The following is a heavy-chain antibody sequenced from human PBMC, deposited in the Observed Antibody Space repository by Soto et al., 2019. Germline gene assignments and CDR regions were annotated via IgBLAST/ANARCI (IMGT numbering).Heavy chain of an antibody. J-gene: IGHJ4*02. CDR3: ARGRSRYCSSTSCYKFDY. Sequence: LSLTCSISGGSVSPYYWSWIRQPPGKGLVWIGYIYYTGNTYYNPSLESRLSMSVDTSKNQFSLKLSSVTAADTAVYYCARGRSRYCSSTSCYKFDYWGQGTLVTVSS. V-gene: IGHV4-59*02. CDR2: IYYTGNT. CDR1: GGSVSPYY. D-gene: IGHD2-2*02.